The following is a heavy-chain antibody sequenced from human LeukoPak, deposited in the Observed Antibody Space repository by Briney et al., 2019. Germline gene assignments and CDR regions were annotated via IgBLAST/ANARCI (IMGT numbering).Heavy chain of an antibody. D-gene: IGHD3-10*01. Sequence: ASVKVSCKASGYTFTGYYMHWVRQAPGQGLEWMGWINPNSGGTNYAQKFQGRVTMTRDTSISTAYMELSRLRSDDTAVYYCARGSGIVYNWFDPWGQGTLVTVSS. V-gene: IGHV1-2*02. CDR2: INPNSGGT. CDR1: GYTFTGYY. CDR3: ARGSGIVYNWFDP. J-gene: IGHJ5*02.